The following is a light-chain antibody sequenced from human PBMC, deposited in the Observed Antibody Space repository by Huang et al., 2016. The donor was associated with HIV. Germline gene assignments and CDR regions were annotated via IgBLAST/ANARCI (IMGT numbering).Light chain of an antibody. J-gene: IGKJ1*01. CDR2: WAS. Sequence: IVMTQSPESLDVSLGERASINCKSSQSLLYRSNNKNYLAWYQKKQGHPPTLLIYWASVRDVGVPERFSGGGSGTNFTLTINSLQADDVAVYYCQQHYGRQSTFGQGT. V-gene: IGKV4-1*01. CDR1: QSLLYRSNNKNY. CDR3: QQHYGRQST.